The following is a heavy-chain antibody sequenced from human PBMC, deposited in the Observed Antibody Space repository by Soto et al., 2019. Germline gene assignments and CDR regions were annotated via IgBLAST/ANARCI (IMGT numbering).Heavy chain of an antibody. Sequence: GESLKISCKGSGYSFTSYWIGWVRQMPGKGLEWMGIIYPGDSDTRYSPSFQGQVTISADKSISTAYLQWSSLKASDTAMYYCARIGDYDILTGLPYNWIDYWGQGTLVTVSS. V-gene: IGHV5-51*01. CDR3: ARIGDYDILTGLPYNWIDY. J-gene: IGHJ4*02. D-gene: IGHD3-9*01. CDR2: IYPGDSDT. CDR1: GYSFTSYW.